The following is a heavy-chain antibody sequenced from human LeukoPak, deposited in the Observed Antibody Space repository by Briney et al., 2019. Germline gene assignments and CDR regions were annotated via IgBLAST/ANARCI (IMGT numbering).Heavy chain of an antibody. CDR1: GYTFTSYD. CDR3: ARWDNSDFDY. D-gene: IGHD4-23*01. V-gene: IGHV1-8*01. J-gene: IGHJ4*02. CDR2: MNPNSGNT. Sequence: ASVKVSCKASGYTFTSYDINWVRQATGQGLEWMGWMNPNSGNTGYAQKLQGRVTMTRNTSISTAYMELSSLRSEDTAVYYCARWDNSDFDYWGQGTLVTVSS.